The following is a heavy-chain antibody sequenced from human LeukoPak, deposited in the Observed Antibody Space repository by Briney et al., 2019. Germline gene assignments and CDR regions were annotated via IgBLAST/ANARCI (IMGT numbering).Heavy chain of an antibody. CDR2: INPNSGGT. V-gene: IGHV1-2*02. CDR3: ASLVATGYFDY. D-gene: IGHD5-12*01. Sequence: ASVKVSCKASGGTFSSYAISWVRQAPGQGLEWMGWINPNSGGTNYAQKFQGRVTMTRDTSISTAYMELSRLRSDDTAVYYCASLVATGYFDYWGQGTLVTVSS. CDR1: GGTFSSYA. J-gene: IGHJ4*02.